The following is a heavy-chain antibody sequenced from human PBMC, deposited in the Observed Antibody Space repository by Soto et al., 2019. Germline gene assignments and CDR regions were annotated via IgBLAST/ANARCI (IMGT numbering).Heavy chain of an antibody. J-gene: IGHJ6*02. CDR2: MYNTGST. Sequence: QVQLQESGPGLVKLSETLSLTCTVSGGSISRYYWSWIRQPPGKGLEWIGYMYNTGSTVYNPSFKSRVTLSVDTSKNQFSLKLNSVTAADTAVYYCARDLWGYCGTDCYPLDVWGQGTTVTVSS. CDR1: GGSISRYY. D-gene: IGHD2-21*02. CDR3: ARDLWGYCGTDCYPLDV. V-gene: IGHV4-59*01.